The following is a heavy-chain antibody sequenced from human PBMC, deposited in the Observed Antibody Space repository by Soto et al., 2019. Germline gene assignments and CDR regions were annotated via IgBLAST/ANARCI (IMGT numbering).Heavy chain of an antibody. V-gene: IGHV5-10-1*01. CDR2: IDPSNSYI. J-gene: IGHJ6*02. Sequence: PGESLKISCQGSGYSLTTHWITWVRQTPGKGLEWMGRIDPSNSYINYSPSFQGHVTISVDRSISTAYLQWSSLEASDTATYYCARLGDCSGGSCFSRYYYHGMDVWGQGTTVTVSS. CDR3: ARLGDCSGGSCFSRYYYHGMDV. CDR1: GYSLTTHW. D-gene: IGHD2-15*01.